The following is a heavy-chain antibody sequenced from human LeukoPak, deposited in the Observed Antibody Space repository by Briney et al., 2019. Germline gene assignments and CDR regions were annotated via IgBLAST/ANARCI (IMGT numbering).Heavy chain of an antibody. CDR3: ARFPRTGYSSGWYGGYFDC. CDR2: IYYSGST. J-gene: IGHJ4*02. Sequence: SETLSLTCTVSGGSISSYYWNWIRQPPGKGLEWIGYIYYSGSTDYNPSLKSRVTISVDTSKNQFSLNLSSVTAADTAVYYCARFPRTGYSSGWYGGYFDCWGQGTLVTVSS. CDR1: GGSISSYY. V-gene: IGHV4-59*01. D-gene: IGHD6-19*01.